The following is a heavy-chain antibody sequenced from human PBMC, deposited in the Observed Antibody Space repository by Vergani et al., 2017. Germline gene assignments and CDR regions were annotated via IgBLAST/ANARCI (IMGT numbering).Heavy chain of an antibody. CDR3: ARFRIFYGAGSPDY. V-gene: IGHV4-39*01. Sequence: QLQLQQSGPGLVKPSETLFLTCSVSADSISSGSYYWGWIRQPPGKSLEWIGSIYYSGLTYYNPCLKSRVAISVDTSKNQFSLKVTSVTAADTAVYYCARFRIFYGAGSPDYWGQGTLVTVSS. J-gene: IGHJ4*02. CDR1: ADSISSGSYY. D-gene: IGHD3-10*01. CDR2: IYYSGLT.